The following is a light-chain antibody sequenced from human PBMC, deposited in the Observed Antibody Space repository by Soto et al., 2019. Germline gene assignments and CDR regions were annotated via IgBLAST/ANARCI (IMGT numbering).Light chain of an antibody. CDR3: CSYSDTSTLV. V-gene: IGLV2-23*01. Sequence: QSALTQPASVSGSPGQSIIISCTGTSSDVGSYNLVSWYQQYPGKAPKLMIHEGSKRPSGVSNRFSGSKSGNTASLTISGLQAEDEADYYCCSYSDTSTLVFGGGTKVTVL. CDR2: EGS. J-gene: IGLJ2*01. CDR1: SSDVGSYNL.